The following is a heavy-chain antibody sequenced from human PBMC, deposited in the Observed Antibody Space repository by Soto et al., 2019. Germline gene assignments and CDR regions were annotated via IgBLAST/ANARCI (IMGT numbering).Heavy chain of an antibody. Sequence: SETLSLTCTVFGGSISSYHWSWIRQPPGKGLEWIGEVYNSGTTNHNPSLKNRVTIPADTSKNHLSLSLSSVTAADTAVYFCAREMGYCTTTSCHAGPLFYYMDVWGKGTTVTVSS. V-gene: IGHV4-59*01. CDR2: VYNSGTT. CDR1: GGSISSYH. CDR3: AREMGYCTTTSCHAGPLFYYMDV. J-gene: IGHJ6*03. D-gene: IGHD2-2*01.